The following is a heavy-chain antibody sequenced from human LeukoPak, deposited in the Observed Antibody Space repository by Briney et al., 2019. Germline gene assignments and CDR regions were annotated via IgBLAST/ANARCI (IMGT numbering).Heavy chain of an antibody. CDR2: IYYSGST. CDR1: GGSISSGGYY. Sequence: SQTLSLTCTVSGGSISSGGYYWSWIRQHPGKGLEWIGYIYYSGSTYYNPSLKSRVTISVDTSKNQFSLKLSSVTAADTAVYYCARAPDCSSTSCYTYHYGMDVWGQGTTVTVSS. V-gene: IGHV4-31*03. J-gene: IGHJ6*02. CDR3: ARAPDCSSTSCYTYHYGMDV. D-gene: IGHD2-2*02.